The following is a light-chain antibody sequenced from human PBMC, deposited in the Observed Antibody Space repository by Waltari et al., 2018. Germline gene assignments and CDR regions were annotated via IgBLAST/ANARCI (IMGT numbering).Light chain of an antibody. CDR3: QQRSNWPPIT. CDR2: DES. Sequence: DIVLTQSPATLSLSPGERATLSCRASQSVSSYVAWYQQKPGQAPRRLIYDESNRATGIPARFSGSGSGTDFNLTISSLEPEDFAVYYCQQRSNWPPITFGQGTRLEIK. CDR1: QSVSSY. J-gene: IGKJ5*01. V-gene: IGKV3-11*01.